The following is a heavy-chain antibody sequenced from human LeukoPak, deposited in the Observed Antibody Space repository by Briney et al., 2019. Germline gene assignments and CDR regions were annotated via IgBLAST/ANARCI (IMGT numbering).Heavy chain of an antibody. V-gene: IGHV4-31*03. CDR2: IYYSGST. CDR1: GGSISSGGYY. J-gene: IGHJ4*02. CDR3: ARGYSYGTKQFDY. D-gene: IGHD5-18*01. Sequence: PSQTLSLTCTVSGGSISSGGYYWSWIRQLPGKGLEWIGYIYYSGSTYYNPSLKSRVTISVDTSKNQFSLKLSSVTAADTAVYYCARGYSYGTKQFDYWGQGTLVTVSS.